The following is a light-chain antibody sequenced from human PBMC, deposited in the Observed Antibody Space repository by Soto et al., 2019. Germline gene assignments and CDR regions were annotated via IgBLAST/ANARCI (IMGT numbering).Light chain of an antibody. V-gene: IGKV1D-13*01. Sequence: AIQLTQSPSSLSASVGDRVLITCRKSQGIHTALAWYQQKPGNAPMLXIYDASTVDAGVPSRFSGSGSGTDFTLTISSLQPEDFAIYYCQQFSNYPHVFGQGTRLEIK. CDR2: DAS. J-gene: IGKJ5*01. CDR3: QQFSNYPHV. CDR1: QGIHTA.